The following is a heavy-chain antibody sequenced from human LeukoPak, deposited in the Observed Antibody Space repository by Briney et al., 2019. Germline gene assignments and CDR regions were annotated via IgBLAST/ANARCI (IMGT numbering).Heavy chain of an antibody. CDR1: GYTFTSYG. CDR2: LSAYNGNT. CDR3: ARTLIKGYCSSTSCYADYFDY. D-gene: IGHD2-2*01. Sequence: ASVKVSCKASGYTFTSYGISWVRQAPGQGLEWMGWLSAYNGNTYYAQKLQGRVTMSTDTSTSTAYMELRSLRSDDTAVYSCARTLIKGYCSSTSCYADYFDYWGQGTLVTVSS. J-gene: IGHJ4*02. V-gene: IGHV1-18*01.